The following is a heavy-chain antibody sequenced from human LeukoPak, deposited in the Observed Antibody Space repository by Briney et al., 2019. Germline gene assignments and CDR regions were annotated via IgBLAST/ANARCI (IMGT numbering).Heavy chain of an antibody. D-gene: IGHD3-22*01. CDR3: ARIAKTYYYDSGYFDY. J-gene: IGHJ4*02. CDR2: INHSGST. V-gene: IGHV4-34*01. CDR1: GGFFSGYY. Sequence: PSETLSLICAVYGGFFSGYYWSWIRQPPGKGLEWIGEINHSGSTNYNPSLKSRVTISVDTTKNQYSLKLSSVTAADTAVYYCARIAKTYYYDSGYFDYWGQGTLVTVSS.